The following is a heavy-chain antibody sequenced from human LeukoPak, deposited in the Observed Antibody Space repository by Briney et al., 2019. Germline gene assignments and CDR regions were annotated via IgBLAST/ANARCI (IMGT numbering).Heavy chain of an antibody. Sequence: SETLSLTCTVSGGSISSGSCYWSWIRQPAGKGLEWIGRIYTSGSTNYNPSLKSRVTISVDTSKNQFSLKLSSVTAADTAVYYCARGGLLRDIDYWGQGTLVTVSS. V-gene: IGHV4-61*02. CDR2: IYTSGST. J-gene: IGHJ4*02. CDR1: GGSISSGSCY. D-gene: IGHD1-26*01. CDR3: ARGGLLRDIDY.